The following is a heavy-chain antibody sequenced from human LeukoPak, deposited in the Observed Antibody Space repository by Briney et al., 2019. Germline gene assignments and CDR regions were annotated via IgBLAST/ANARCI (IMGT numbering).Heavy chain of an antibody. CDR1: GYSISSGYY. V-gene: IGHV4-38-2*01. D-gene: IGHD4-11*01. J-gene: IGHJ4*02. CDR2: INHSGST. Sequence: SETLSLTCAVSGYSISSGYYWSWIRQPPGKGLEWIGEINHSGSTNYNASLKSRVTISVDTPKNQFSLKLNSVTAADTAVYYCARRYSNSYFDYWGQGTLVTVSS. CDR3: ARRYSNSYFDY.